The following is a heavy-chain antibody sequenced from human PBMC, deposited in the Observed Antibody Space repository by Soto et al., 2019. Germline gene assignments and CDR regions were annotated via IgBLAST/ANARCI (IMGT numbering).Heavy chain of an antibody. CDR3: ARNMDYYYGRGSGNGHGV. Sequence: QVQLVQSGAEVKEPGDSVRVSSEASGYTFTAYYIHWVRQAPGQGLEWMGWINPKFGDTTYAQDFQGRVSMTRDMSISTVYMELSRLTSDDTAIYYCARNMDYYYGRGSGNGHGVWGQGTTVTVFS. CDR2: INPKFGDT. J-gene: IGHJ6*02. D-gene: IGHD3-10*02. CDR1: GYTFTAYY. V-gene: IGHV1-2*02.